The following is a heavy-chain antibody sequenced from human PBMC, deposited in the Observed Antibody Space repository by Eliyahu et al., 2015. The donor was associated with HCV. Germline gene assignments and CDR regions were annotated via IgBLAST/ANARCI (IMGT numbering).Heavy chain of an antibody. J-gene: IGHJ4*02. V-gene: IGHV3-48*02. CDR2: ISSSSSTI. CDR1: GFTFSSYS. D-gene: IGHD2-2*01. CDR3: ARDYCSSTSCYDY. Sequence: EVQLVESGGGLVQPGGSLRLSCXXSGFTFSSYSMNWVRQAPGKGLEWVSYISSSSSTIYYADSVKGRFTISRDNAKNSLYLQMNSLRDEDTAVYYCARDYCSSTSCYDYWGQGTLVTVSS.